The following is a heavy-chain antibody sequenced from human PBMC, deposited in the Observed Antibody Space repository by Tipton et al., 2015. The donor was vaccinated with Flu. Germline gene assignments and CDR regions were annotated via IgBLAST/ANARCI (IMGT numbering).Heavy chain of an antibody. CDR2: ILPIFGTT. CDR3: ARGSVEHYYDNSNYGSFDY. J-gene: IGHJ4*02. Sequence: QLVQSGAEVKKPGSSVKVSCKASGGTFNSYVISWVRQAPGQGLEWMGGILPIFGTTNYAQKFQGRVTITADESTSTAYMEVSSLRSEDTAVYYCARGSVEHYYDNSNYGSFDYWGQGPLVTVSS. D-gene: IGHD3-22*01. CDR1: GGTFNSYV. V-gene: IGHV1-69*01.